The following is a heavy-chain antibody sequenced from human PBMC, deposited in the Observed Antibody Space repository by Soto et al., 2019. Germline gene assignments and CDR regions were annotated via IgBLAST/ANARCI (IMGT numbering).Heavy chain of an antibody. Sequence: QVQLVESGGGVVQPGRSLRLSCAASGFTFSSYAMHWVRQAPGKGLEWVAVISYDGSNKYYADSVKGRFTISRDNSKNPLYLQMNSLRAEDTAVYYGAGGAGHNWFDPWGQGTLVTVSS. CDR2: ISYDGSNK. V-gene: IGHV3-30-3*01. J-gene: IGHJ5*02. CDR3: AGGAGHNWFDP. D-gene: IGHD3-10*01. CDR1: GFTFSSYA.